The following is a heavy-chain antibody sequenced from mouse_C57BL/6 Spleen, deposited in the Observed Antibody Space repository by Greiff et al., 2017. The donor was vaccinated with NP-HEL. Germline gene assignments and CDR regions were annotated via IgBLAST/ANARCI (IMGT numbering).Heavy chain of an antibody. CDR1: GYTFTEYT. J-gene: IGHJ2*01. CDR3: ARHEENPSYYGSSPFDY. Sequence: QVQLKQSGAELVKPGASVKLSCKASGYTFTEYTIHWVKQRSGQGLEWIGWFYPGSGSIKYNEKFKDKATLTADKSSSTVYMELSRLTSEDSAVYFCARHEENPSYYGSSPFDYWGQGTTLTVSS. D-gene: IGHD1-1*01. V-gene: IGHV1-62-2*01. CDR2: FYPGSGSI.